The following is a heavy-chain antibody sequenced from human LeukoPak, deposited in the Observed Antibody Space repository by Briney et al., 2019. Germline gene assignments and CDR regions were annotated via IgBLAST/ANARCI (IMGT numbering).Heavy chain of an antibody. CDR3: ARVLPQSNQQLVRGPDY. V-gene: IGHV3-48*04. J-gene: IGHJ4*02. Sequence: QSGGSLRLSCAASGFTFSTYSMCWVRQAPGKGLEWVSYITSSSSTKYYADSVKGRFIISRDNAKNSQYLQLNSLRAEDTAVYYCARVLPQSNQQLVRGPDYWGQGTLVTVSS. CDR2: ITSSSSTK. D-gene: IGHD6-13*01. CDR1: GFTFSTYS.